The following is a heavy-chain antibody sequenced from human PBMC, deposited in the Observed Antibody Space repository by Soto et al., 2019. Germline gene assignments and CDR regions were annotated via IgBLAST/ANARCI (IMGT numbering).Heavy chain of an antibody. CDR1: GGSISSGGHS. V-gene: IGHV4-30-2*01. Sequence: QLQLQESGSGLVKPSQTLSLICAVSGGSISSGGHSWSLIRQPPGKGLEWIGFLYHSGSTYYNPSLKSRVTISVYRSKNQFSLKLSSVTAADTAVYYCARTPDIWGKGTMVTVSS. J-gene: IGHJ3*02. CDR2: LYHSGST. CDR3: ARTPDI.